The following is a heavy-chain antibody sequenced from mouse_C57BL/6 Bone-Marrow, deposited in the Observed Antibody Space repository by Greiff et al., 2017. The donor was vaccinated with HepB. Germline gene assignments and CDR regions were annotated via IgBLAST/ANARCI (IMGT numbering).Heavy chain of an antibody. Sequence: EVQLVESGGGLVQPGGSLKLSCAASGFTFSDYYMYWVRQTPEKRLEWVAYISNGGGSTYYPDTVKGRFTISRDNAKNTLYLQMSRLKSEDTAMYYCARRSYGSSYYFDYWGQGTTLTVSS. CDR1: GFTFSDYY. V-gene: IGHV5-12*01. D-gene: IGHD1-1*01. CDR3: ARRSYGSSYYFDY. CDR2: ISNGGGST. J-gene: IGHJ2*01.